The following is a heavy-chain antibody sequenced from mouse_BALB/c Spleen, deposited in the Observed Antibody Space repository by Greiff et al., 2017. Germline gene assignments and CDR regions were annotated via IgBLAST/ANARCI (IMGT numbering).Heavy chain of an antibody. D-gene: IGHD2-14*01. Sequence: QVQLKQSGPELVRPGVSVKISCKGSGYTFTDYAMHWVKQSHAKSLEWIGVISTYYGNTNYNQKFKGKATMTVDKSSSTAYMELARLTSEDSAIYYCARQGYRYEKGAMDYWGQGTSVTVSS. J-gene: IGHJ4*01. CDR1: GYTFTDYA. V-gene: IGHV1-67*01. CDR2: ISTYYGNT. CDR3: ARQGYRYEKGAMDY.